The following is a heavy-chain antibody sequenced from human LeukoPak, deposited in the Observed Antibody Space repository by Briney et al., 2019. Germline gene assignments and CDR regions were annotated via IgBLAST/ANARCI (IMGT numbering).Heavy chain of an antibody. J-gene: IGHJ4*02. CDR2: IYHSGST. D-gene: IGHD3-10*01. CDR3: ARVRGSGSLYFDY. V-gene: IGHV4-30-2*01. CDR1: GGSISSGGYS. Sequence: SETLSLTCAVSGGSISSGGYSWSWIRQPPGKGLGWIGYIYHSGSTYYNPSLKSRVTISVDRSKNQFSLKLSSVTAADTAVYYCARVRGSGSLYFDYWGQGTLVTVSS.